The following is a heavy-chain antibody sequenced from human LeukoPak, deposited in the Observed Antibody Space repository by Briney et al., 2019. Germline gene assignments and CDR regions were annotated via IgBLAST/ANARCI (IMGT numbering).Heavy chain of an antibody. CDR1: GFTFNHAY. V-gene: IGHV3-15*01. J-gene: IGHJ4*02. D-gene: IGHD3-10*01. CDR3: TTDDFRGV. CDR2: IKSKSDGGTA. Sequence: GGSLRLSCTASGFTFNHAYMTWVRQAPGKGLEWVGRIKSKSDGGTADYATPVKGRFTVSRDDSKNTMFLQMHSLSIEDTAVYYCTTDDFRGVWGQGTLVTVSS.